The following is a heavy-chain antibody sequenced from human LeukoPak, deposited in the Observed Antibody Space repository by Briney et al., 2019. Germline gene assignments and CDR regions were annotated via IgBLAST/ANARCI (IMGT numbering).Heavy chain of an antibody. V-gene: IGHV3-48*01. CDR1: GFTFSSYS. Sequence: GGSLRLSCAASGFTFSSYSMNWVRQAPGKGLDWVSYISSSSSTIYYADSVKGRSTTSRCNANKPLYLQMNSLRVEAPALYSCPTQQGGSPAYRGEGALVTVSS. D-gene: IGHD3-16*01. CDR3: PTQQGGSPAY. J-gene: IGHJ4*02. CDR2: ISSSSSTI.